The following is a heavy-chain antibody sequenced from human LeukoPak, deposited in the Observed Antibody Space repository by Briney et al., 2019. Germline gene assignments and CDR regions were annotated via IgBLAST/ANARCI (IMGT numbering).Heavy chain of an antibody. Sequence: PGGSLRLSCAASGFTFSSYEMNWVRQAPGKGLEWVSYISSSGSTIYYADSVKGRFTISRDNAKNSLYLQMNSLRAEDTALYHCARERNYYDSSDYSYYFDYWGQGTLVTVSS. J-gene: IGHJ4*02. V-gene: IGHV3-48*03. D-gene: IGHD3-22*01. CDR2: ISSSGSTI. CDR1: GFTFSSYE. CDR3: ARERNYYDSSDYSYYFDY.